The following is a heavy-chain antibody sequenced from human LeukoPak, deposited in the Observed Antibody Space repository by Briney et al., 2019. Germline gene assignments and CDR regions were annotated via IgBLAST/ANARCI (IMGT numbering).Heavy chain of an antibody. CDR1: RFTFSSYS. CDR2: ISISSNYI. CDR3: TTAIDAFDI. J-gene: IGHJ3*02. Sequence: GGSLRLSCAASRFTFSSYSMNWVRQAPGKGLEWVSSISISSNYIYYTDSVKGRCTISRDNGKNSLYLQMNSLRAEDTAVYYCTTAIDAFDIWGQGTMVTVSS. V-gene: IGHV3-21*01.